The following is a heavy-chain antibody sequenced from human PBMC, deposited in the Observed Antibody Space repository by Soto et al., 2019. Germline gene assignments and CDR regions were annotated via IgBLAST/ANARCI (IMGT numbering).Heavy chain of an antibody. D-gene: IGHD3-10*01. CDR2: IFNSGST. CDR1: GGSITSGDYY. J-gene: IGHJ6*02. V-gene: IGHV4-31*03. Sequence: QVQLQESGPGLVKPSQTLSLTCTVSGGSITSGDYYWSGIRQHPGKGLEWIGYIFNSGSTYYNPSLNSRVTISVDTSKNQFSRKRSSVTAADTAVYYCARDLRGGSYGMDVWGHGTTVTVSS. CDR3: ARDLRGGSYGMDV.